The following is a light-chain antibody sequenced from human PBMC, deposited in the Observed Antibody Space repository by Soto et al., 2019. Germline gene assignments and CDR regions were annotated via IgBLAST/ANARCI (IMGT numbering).Light chain of an antibody. V-gene: IGLV3-25*03. J-gene: IGLJ3*02. Sequence: SYELTQPPSVSVSPGQAARITCSGDALPKQYAYWYQQKPGQAPVLVIYKDIERPSGIPERFSGSRSGTTVTLTISGVQAEDEADYYCQSADTSGTYSWVFGGGTKLTVL. CDR2: KDI. CDR3: QSADTSGTYSWV. CDR1: ALPKQY.